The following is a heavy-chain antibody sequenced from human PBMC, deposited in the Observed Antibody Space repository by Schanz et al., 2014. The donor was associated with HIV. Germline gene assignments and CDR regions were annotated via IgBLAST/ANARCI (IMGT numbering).Heavy chain of an antibody. V-gene: IGHV1-69*01. Sequence: QVQLVQSGAEVKKPGSSVKVSCKASGGTFSNYAINWVRQAPGQGLEWMGGIIPIFGTSNYAQKFQSRVANTTDESTSTAYMEQSSLRSEDTAVYYCARGRYSGRYYNYWGQGTLVTVSS. CDR1: GGTFSNYA. CDR3: ARGRYSGRYYNY. J-gene: IGHJ4*02. D-gene: IGHD1-26*01. CDR2: IIPIFGTS.